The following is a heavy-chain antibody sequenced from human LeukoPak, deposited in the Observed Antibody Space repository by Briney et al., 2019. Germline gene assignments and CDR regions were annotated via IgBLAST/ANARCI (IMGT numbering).Heavy chain of an antibody. Sequence: SETLSLTCTVSSASITSSPYFWGWIRQSPGKGLEWIGSISYSGTTYYNPSLKSRVTISVDTSKNQFSLKLSSVTAADTAVYYCARETMVRGVRLVYYYYYYYMDVWGKGTTVTVSS. D-gene: IGHD3-10*01. J-gene: IGHJ6*03. CDR3: ARETMVRGVRLVYYYYYYYMDV. CDR2: ISYSGTT. V-gene: IGHV4-39*07. CDR1: SASITSSPYF.